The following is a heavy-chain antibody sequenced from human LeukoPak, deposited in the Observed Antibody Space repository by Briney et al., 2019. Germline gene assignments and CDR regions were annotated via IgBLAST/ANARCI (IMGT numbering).Heavy chain of an antibody. D-gene: IGHD5-18*01. CDR3: ARMNDYNYGYAFDY. Sequence: PGGSLRLSCAASGFTFSSYGMHWVRQAPGKGLEWVAVIWYDGSNKYYADSVKGRFTISRDNAKNSLYLQMNSLRDEDTAVYYCARMNDYNYGYAFDYWGQGTLVTVSS. CDR1: GFTFSSYG. J-gene: IGHJ4*02. V-gene: IGHV3-33*01. CDR2: IWYDGSNK.